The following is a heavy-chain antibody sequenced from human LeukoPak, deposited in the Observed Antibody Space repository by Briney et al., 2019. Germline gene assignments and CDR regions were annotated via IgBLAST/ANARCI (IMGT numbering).Heavy chain of an antibody. V-gene: IGHV4-34*01. Sequence: NPSETLSLTCAVYGGSFSGYYWSWIRQPPGKGLEWIGEINHSGSTNYNPSLKSRVTISVDTSKNQFSLKLSSVTAADTAVYYCARGAKYSYAHLGDYWGQGTLVTVSS. J-gene: IGHJ4*02. CDR3: ARGAKYSYAHLGDY. CDR2: INHSGST. CDR1: GGSFSGYY. D-gene: IGHD5-18*01.